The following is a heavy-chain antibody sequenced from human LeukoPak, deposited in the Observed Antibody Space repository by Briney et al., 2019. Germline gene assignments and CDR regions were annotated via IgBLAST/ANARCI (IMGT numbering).Heavy chain of an antibody. Sequence: GGSLRLSCAASRFTFSSYSMNWVRQAPGKGLEWVSYISSSSNTIYYADSVKGRFTISRHNAKNSLYLQMNSLRAEDTAVYYCARGNSYGPGGFDSWGQGTLVTVSS. J-gene: IGHJ4*02. D-gene: IGHD5-18*01. CDR1: RFTFSSYS. CDR3: ARGNSYGPGGFDS. CDR2: ISSSSNTI. V-gene: IGHV3-48*01.